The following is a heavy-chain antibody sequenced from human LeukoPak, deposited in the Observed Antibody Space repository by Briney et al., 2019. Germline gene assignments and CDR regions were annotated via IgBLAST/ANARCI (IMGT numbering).Heavy chain of an antibody. CDR3: ARVYATLTRGKYFDYMDV. CDR1: GGSINNYY. V-gene: IGHV4-4*07. D-gene: IGHD2/OR15-2a*01. CDR2: IYRSGPT. Sequence: KASETLSLTCTVSGGSINNYYWSWIRQPAGKGLEWIGRIYRSGPTDYNPSLKSRISMAVDTSKNQYSPKLTAVCGPDPVLIYYARVYATLTRGKYFDYMDVWGKGTTVTVS. J-gene: IGHJ6*03.